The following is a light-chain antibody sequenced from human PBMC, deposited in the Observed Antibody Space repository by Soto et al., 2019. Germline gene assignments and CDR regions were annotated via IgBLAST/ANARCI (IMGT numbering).Light chain of an antibody. CDR1: SSNVGSYNF. V-gene: IGLV2-23*02. CDR3: CSYAGNITLV. J-gene: IGLJ3*02. Sequence: QSALTQPASVSGSPGQSITISCTGTSSNVGSYNFVSWYRQYAGKAPELIIYEVSQRPSTFFNRFSGSKSGNTASLTVSGLQSDDEADYYCCSYAGNITLVFGGGTKVTVL. CDR2: EVS.